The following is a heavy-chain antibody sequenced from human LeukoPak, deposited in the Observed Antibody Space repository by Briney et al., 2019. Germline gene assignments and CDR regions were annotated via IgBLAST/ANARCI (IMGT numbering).Heavy chain of an antibody. Sequence: SETLSLTCGVSGGSITNTNYWTWVRQPPGKGLEWIGEVNLQGSTNYNPSLMGRVAISVDTSENHISLQLTSVTAADTAVYKCARGSKWNTNWFDAWGQGTLVTVSS. V-gene: IGHV4-4*02. CDR3: ARGSKWNTNWFDA. CDR1: GGSITNTNY. CDR2: VNLQGST. J-gene: IGHJ5*02. D-gene: IGHD1/OR15-1a*01.